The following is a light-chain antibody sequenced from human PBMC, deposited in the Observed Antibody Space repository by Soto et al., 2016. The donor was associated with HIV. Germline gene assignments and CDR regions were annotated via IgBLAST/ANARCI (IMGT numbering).Light chain of an antibody. J-gene: IGKJ1*01. CDR1: QSINSW. CDR2: KAS. Sequence: DFQMTQSPSTLSASVGDRVTITCRTSQSINSWLAWYQQKSGRAPKLVIYKASTLQTGVPKRFAGSGSGTEFTLTITSLQPDDFATYHCQQYNTSPWTFGQGTKVEVK. V-gene: IGKV1-5*03. CDR3: QQYNTSPWT.